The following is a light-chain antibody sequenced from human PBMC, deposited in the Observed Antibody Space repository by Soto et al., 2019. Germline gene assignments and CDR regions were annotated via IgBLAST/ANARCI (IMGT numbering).Light chain of an antibody. J-gene: IGKJ1*01. Sequence: DIVLTQSPGTLSLPPGERATLSCRASQSVSSSYLAWYQQKPGQAPRLLIYGASSRATGIPDRFSGSGSGTDFTLTISRLEPEDFAVYYCQQYGSSPWTFGQGTKVDIK. CDR1: QSVSSSY. V-gene: IGKV3-20*01. CDR2: GAS. CDR3: QQYGSSPWT.